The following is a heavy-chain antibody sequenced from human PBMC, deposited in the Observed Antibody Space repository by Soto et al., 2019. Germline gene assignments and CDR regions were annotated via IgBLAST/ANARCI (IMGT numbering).Heavy chain of an antibody. V-gene: IGHV4-39*01. J-gene: IGHJ5*02. Sequence: QLQLQESGPGLVKPSETLSLTCTVSGGSISSSSFHWGWIRQPPGKGLGWIGSIYYSGSTYYSPSLKSRVTLAVDTSKNQSSLKLSSVTAADTAVYYCARRERAAGTDWWFDPWGQGTLVTVSS. CDR3: ARRERAAGTDWWFDP. D-gene: IGHD6-13*01. CDR2: IYYSGST. CDR1: GGSISSSSFH.